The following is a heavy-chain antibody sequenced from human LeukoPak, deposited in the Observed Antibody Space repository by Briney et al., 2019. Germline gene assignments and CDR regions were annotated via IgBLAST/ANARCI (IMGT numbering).Heavy chain of an antibody. Sequence: PGGSLRLSCAASGFTFSSYAMHWVRQAPGKGLEWGAVISYDGSNKYYADSVKGRFTISRDNSKNTLYLQMNSLRAEDTVVYYCARDTHDFWSGLDYWGQGTLVTVSS. CDR3: ARDTHDFWSGLDY. V-gene: IGHV3-30*04. CDR2: ISYDGSNK. CDR1: GFTFSSYA. J-gene: IGHJ4*02. D-gene: IGHD3-3*01.